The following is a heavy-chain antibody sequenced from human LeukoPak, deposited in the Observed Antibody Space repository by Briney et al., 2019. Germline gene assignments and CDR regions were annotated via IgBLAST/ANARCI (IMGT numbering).Heavy chain of an antibody. D-gene: IGHD2-2*01. J-gene: IGHJ4*02. V-gene: IGHV3-74*01. CDR3: ARDRAYCSPTSCYANHFDY. Sequence: AGGSLRLSCAASGLTFSSYWMHWVRQVPGKGLVWVSRINSDGSTTSYADSVKGRFTISRDNAKNTLYLQMNSLTAEDTAIYYCARDRAYCSPTSCYANHFDYWGQGTLVTVSS. CDR1: GLTFSSYW. CDR2: INSDGSTT.